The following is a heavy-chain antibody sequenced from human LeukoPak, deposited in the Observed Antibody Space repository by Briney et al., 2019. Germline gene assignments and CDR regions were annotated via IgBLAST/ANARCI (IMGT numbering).Heavy chain of an antibody. D-gene: IGHD2-15*01. CDR3: ARQSGYCSGGSCYSHFDY. J-gene: IGHJ4*02. CDR1: GGSFSGYY. CDR2: INHSGST. Sequence: PSETLSLTCAVYGGSFSGYYWSWIRQPPGKGLEWIREINHSGSTNYNPSLKSRVTISVDTSKNQFSLKLSSVTAADTAVYYCARQSGYCSGGSCYSHFDYWGQGTLVTVSS. V-gene: IGHV4-34*01.